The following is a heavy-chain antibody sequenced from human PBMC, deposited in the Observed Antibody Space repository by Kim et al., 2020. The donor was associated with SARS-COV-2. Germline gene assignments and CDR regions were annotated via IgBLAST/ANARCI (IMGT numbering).Heavy chain of an antibody. Sequence: GGSLRLSCAASGFTFSDAIIHWVRQAAGKGPEWIGRMAGKANNYATAYAASVRGRFTLSRDDSKNTAHLQKNSLKTEDTAVYYCTAPMYYYDRSGLDYWGQGTQVTVSS. D-gene: IGHD3-22*01. CDR3: TAPMYYYDRSGLDY. CDR2: MAGKANNYAT. CDR1: GFTFSDAI. J-gene: IGHJ4*02. V-gene: IGHV3-73*01.